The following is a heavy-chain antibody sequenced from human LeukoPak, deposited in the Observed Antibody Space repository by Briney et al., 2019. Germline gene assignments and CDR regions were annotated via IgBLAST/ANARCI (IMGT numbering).Heavy chain of an antibody. Sequence: SETLSLTCTVSGASIRSSTYYWGWIRQPPGKGLEWIGSIYSTGSTHYNPSLKSRVTISVDTSKSQFSLKLNSVTAADTAVHYCATGGGHQWLVNDYWGQGTLVTVSS. CDR3: ATGGGHQWLVNDY. CDR1: GASIRSSTYY. CDR2: IYSTGST. V-gene: IGHV4-39*01. J-gene: IGHJ4*02. D-gene: IGHD6-19*01.